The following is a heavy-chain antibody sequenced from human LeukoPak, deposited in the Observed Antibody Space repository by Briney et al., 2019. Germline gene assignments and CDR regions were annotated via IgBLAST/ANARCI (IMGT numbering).Heavy chain of an antibody. J-gene: IGHJ6*02. D-gene: IGHD1-26*01. CDR2: IYYSGYT. V-gene: IGHV4-31*03. CDR1: GVSVSIGDYY. CDR3: ARSVPPISGSFLYYGMDV. Sequence: PSETLSLTCTVSGVSVSIGDYYWSWIRQYPGKGLEWIGYIYYSGYTSYNPSLKSRVTISVDTSKNQFSLKLSSVTAADTAVYYCARSVPPISGSFLYYGMDVWGQGTTVTVSS.